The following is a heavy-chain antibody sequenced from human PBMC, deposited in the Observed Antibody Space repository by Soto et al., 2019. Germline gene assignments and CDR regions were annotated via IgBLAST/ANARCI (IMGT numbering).Heavy chain of an antibody. CDR2: TSISGGST. D-gene: IGHD3-3*01. CDR1: GFTFSIYA. J-gene: IGHJ6*02. CDR3: AKDHGYYDFWSGYYEDTPPTDYYYGMDV. Sequence: WGSLRLSCAASGFTFSIYAMNWVRQGPGKGLDLVRGTSISGGSTYYADSVKGRFTISRDNSKNTLYLQMNSLRAEDTAVYYCAKDHGYYDFWSGYYEDTPPTDYYYGMDVWGQGTTVTVSS. V-gene: IGHV3-23*01.